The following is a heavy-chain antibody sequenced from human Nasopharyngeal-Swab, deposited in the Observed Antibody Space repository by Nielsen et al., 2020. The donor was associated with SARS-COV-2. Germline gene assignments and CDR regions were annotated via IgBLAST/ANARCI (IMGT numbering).Heavy chain of an antibody. CDR3: AKAPPNGDYYFDC. D-gene: IGHD2-21*01. CDR1: GFTFGSYA. V-gene: IGHV3-23*01. J-gene: IGHJ4*02. CDR2: ISGSGSST. Sequence: LSLTCAASGFTFGSYAMSWVRQAPGKGLEWVSGISGSGSSTYYAASVKGRFTISRDNSKNMLLLQMNSLRAEDTAVYYCAKAPPNGDYYFDCWGQGTLVTVSS.